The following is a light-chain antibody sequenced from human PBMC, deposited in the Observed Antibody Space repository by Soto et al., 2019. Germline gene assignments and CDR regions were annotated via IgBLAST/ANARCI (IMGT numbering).Light chain of an antibody. Sequence: QSVLTQPASVSGSPGQSITISCTGTSSDVGGYKFVSWYQQHPGKAPKLMIYDVTKRPSGVPDRFSGSKSGNTASLTISGLQAEDEADYYCCSYAASYTLVFGGGTKVTVL. J-gene: IGLJ2*01. CDR1: SSDVGGYKF. CDR3: CSYAASYTLV. V-gene: IGLV2-11*01. CDR2: DVT.